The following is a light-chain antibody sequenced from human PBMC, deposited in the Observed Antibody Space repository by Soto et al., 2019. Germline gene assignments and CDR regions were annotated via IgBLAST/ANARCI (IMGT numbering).Light chain of an antibody. Sequence: DIQMTPSPSSLSASVGDRVTITCRASPSITNYLNWYQQKPGKAPKLLMYAISTLQSGVPSRFGGSGSGAQFTLPISSLQPDDFATYYCQQSYSTPYTFGQGTKVDIK. CDR2: AIS. V-gene: IGKV1-39*01. CDR3: QQSYSTPYT. CDR1: PSITNY. J-gene: IGKJ2*01.